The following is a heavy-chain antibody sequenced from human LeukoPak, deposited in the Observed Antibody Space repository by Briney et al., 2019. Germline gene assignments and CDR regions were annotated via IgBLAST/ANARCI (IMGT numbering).Heavy chain of an antibody. J-gene: IGHJ6*03. CDR3: ARGSAAAGTFFYYYYYMDV. D-gene: IGHD6-13*01. CDR1: GYIFTNYD. Sequence: ASVTVSCKASGYIFTNYDIHWVRQATGQGLEWMGWMNPNSGNTGCAQKFQGRVTMTRNTSISTAYMELSSLRSEDTAVYYCARGSAAAGTFFYYYYYMDVWGKGTTVTISS. V-gene: IGHV1-8*02. CDR2: MNPNSGNT.